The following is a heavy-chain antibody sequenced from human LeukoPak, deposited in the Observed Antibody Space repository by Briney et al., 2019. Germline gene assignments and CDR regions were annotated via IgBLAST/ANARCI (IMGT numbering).Heavy chain of an antibody. Sequence: SETLSLTCAVYGGSFSGYYWSWIRQPPGKGLEWIGEINHSGSTNYNPSLKSRVTITVDTSKNQFSLKLSSVTAADTAVYYCASLWRPYWGQGTLVTVSS. D-gene: IGHD3-10*01. V-gene: IGHV4-34*01. CDR2: INHSGST. CDR1: GGSFSGYY. J-gene: IGHJ4*02. CDR3: ASLWRPY.